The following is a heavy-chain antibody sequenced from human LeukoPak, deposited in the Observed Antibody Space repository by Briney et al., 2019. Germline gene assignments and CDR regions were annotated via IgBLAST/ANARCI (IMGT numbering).Heavy chain of an antibody. CDR1: GGSISSSSYY. CDR3: ASESPLLLWFGELISHFDL. V-gene: IGHV4-39*07. CDR2: IYYSGST. D-gene: IGHD3-10*01. Sequence: SETLSLTCTVSGGSISSSSYYWGWIRQPPGEGLEWIGSIYYSGSTYYNPSLKSRVTISVDTSKNQFSLKLSSVTAADTAVYYCASESPLLLWFGELISHFDLWGRGTLVTVSS. J-gene: IGHJ2*01.